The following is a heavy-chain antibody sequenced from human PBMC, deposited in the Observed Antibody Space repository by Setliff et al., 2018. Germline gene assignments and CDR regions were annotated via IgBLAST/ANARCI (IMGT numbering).Heavy chain of an antibody. CDR2: IYHSGSS. D-gene: IGHD3-3*01. Sequence: SETLSLTCTVSGGSISSMSYYWGWIRQPPGKGLEWIGSIYHSGSSYYNPSLKSRVTISVDTSKNQFSLKLNSLTAADTAVYYCARLSWNGLRYYGLDVWGQGTTVTVSS. J-gene: IGHJ6*02. V-gene: IGHV4-39*07. CDR1: GGSISSMSYY. CDR3: ARLSWNGLRYYGLDV.